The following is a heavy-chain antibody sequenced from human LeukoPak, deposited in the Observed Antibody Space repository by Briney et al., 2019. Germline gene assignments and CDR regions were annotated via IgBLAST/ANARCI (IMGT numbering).Heavy chain of an antibody. CDR1: GFTFSSYW. D-gene: IGHD5-12*01. V-gene: IGHV3-74*01. CDR2: INSDGSST. J-gene: IGHJ4*02. CDR3: ARVSTYSAIDY. Sequence: GGSLRLSCAASGFTFSSYWMHWVRQGAGKGLVWVSRINSDGSSTSYADSVKGRFTIYRDNAKNTLYLQMNSLRAEDTAVYYCARVSTYSAIDYWGQGTLVTVSS.